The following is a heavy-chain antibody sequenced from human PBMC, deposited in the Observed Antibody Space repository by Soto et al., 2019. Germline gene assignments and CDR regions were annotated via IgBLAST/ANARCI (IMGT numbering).Heavy chain of an antibody. CDR1: GGSMSSYY. CDR3: ARRQRSSDCFDP. D-gene: IGHD2-2*01. V-gene: IGHV4-4*07. Sequence: SETLSLTCTVSGGSMSSYYWTWIRQPAGKGLEWIGRVYSSGGTHYNPSLKSRVTISLDTSKNQFSLRLLSVTDADTAAYYCARRQRSSDCFDP. CDR2: VYSSGGT. J-gene: IGHJ5*02.